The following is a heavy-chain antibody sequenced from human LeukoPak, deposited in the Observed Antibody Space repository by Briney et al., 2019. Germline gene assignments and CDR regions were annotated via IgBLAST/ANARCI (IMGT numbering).Heavy chain of an antibody. CDR1: GYTFSSYA. CDR2: IIPILGIA. V-gene: IGHV1-69*04. D-gene: IGHD6-13*01. Sequence: GASVKVSCKASGYTFSSYAISWVRQAPGQGLEWMGRIIPILGIANYAQKFQGRVTITADKSTSTACMELSSLRSEDTAVYYCARGQLGVAASDYWGQGTLVTVSS. J-gene: IGHJ4*02. CDR3: ARGQLGVAASDY.